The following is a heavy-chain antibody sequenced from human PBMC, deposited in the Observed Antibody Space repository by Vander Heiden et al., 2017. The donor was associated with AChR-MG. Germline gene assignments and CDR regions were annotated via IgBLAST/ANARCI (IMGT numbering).Heavy chain of an antibody. CDR3: ARCLGDYGDYDAFDI. D-gene: IGHD4-17*01. CDR1: GSSFTSYW. Sequence: EVQLVQSGAEVKKPGESLKISCKGSGSSFTSYWIGCVRQMPGKGLQWMGIIYPGDSATRYSPSFQGQVTISADKSISTAYLQWSSLKASDTAMYYCARCLGDYGDYDAFDIWGQGTMVTVSS. V-gene: IGHV5-51*01. CDR2: IYPGDSAT. J-gene: IGHJ3*02.